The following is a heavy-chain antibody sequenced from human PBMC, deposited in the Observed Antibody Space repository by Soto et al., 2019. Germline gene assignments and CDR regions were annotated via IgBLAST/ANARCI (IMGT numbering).Heavy chain of an antibody. Sequence: EVQLVESGGGLVQPGGSLRLSCAASGFTFSSYAMHWVRQAPGKGLEYVSAISSNGGSTYYANSVKGRFTISRDNSKNTLYLQMGSLRAEVMAVYYCARGRGYYCDYGGQRPVVSVSS. J-gene: IGHJ4*02. V-gene: IGHV3-64*01. CDR1: GFTFSSYA. CDR3: ARGRGYYCDY. CDR2: ISSNGGST. D-gene: IGHD3-10*01.